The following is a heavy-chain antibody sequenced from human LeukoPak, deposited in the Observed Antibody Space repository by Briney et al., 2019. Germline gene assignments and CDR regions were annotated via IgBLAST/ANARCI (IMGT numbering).Heavy chain of an antibody. CDR2: ISGSDNST. J-gene: IGHJ3*02. CDR3: AKEQIPSYYDFMTGYYRSDAFDI. D-gene: IGHD3-9*01. V-gene: IGHV3-23*01. CDR1: GFTFSNYA. Sequence: GGSLRLSCAASGFTFSNYAMTWVRQAPGKGLEWVSAISGSDNSTYYTDSVKGRFIISRDNSKNMLYLQMTSLRADDTAVYYCAKEQIPSYYDFMTGYYRSDAFDIWGQGTMVTVSS.